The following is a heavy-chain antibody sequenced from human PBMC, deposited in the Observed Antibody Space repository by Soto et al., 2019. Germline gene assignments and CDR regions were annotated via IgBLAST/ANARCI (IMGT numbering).Heavy chain of an antibody. Sequence: HPGGSLRLSCAASGFTFSNYVMSWVRQAPGKGLEWVSGISSSGGSTYYADSVKGRFTISIDNSKNTLYLQMNSLRAEDTAVYYCAKDLVRPSWDYWGQGTLVTVSS. CDR1: GFTFSNYV. J-gene: IGHJ4*02. V-gene: IGHV3-23*01. CDR2: ISSSGGST. CDR3: AKDLVRPSWDY.